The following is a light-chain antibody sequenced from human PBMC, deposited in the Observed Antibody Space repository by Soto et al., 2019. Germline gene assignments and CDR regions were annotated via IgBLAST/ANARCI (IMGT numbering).Light chain of an antibody. CDR3: QQRSNWPST. CDR2: DAS. Sequence: EIVLTQSPATLSLSPGNRATLSCRASQSVSGYLAWDQQKPGQAPRLLIYDASNRATGIPARFSGSWSGTDFTLTITSLGPEDFAVYYCQQRSNWPSTFGGGTKVEI. V-gene: IGKV3-11*01. CDR1: QSVSGY. J-gene: IGKJ4*01.